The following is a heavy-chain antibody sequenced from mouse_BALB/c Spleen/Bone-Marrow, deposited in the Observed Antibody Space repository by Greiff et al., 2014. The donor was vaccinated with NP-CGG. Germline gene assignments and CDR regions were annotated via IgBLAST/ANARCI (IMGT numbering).Heavy chain of an antibody. CDR1: GYTFTNYW. J-gene: IGHJ2*01. D-gene: IGHD2-4*01. Sequence: QVQLQQPGAELAKPGASVKMSCKASGYTFTNYWMHWVKQRPGQGLEWIGYINPSTGYTEYNQKFKDKATLTADKSSTTAYMQMSSLTSKVAAVYYCAREWGIRSTMMTTKVSDDWGQGTPLTVSA. V-gene: IGHV1-7*01. CDR3: AREWGIRSTMMTTKVSDD. CDR2: INPSTGYT.